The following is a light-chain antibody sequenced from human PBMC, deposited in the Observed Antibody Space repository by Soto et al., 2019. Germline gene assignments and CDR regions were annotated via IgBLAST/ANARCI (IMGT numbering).Light chain of an antibody. Sequence: EIVLTQSPGTLSLSPGERATLSCRASQSVSSNYLAWYQQKPGQAPRLRIFGASSRATDIPDRFSGSGSGTEFNLSISRLEPEDFAVYYCQQYGRSPPYTFGQGTKLEIK. CDR1: QSVSSNY. J-gene: IGKJ2*01. CDR2: GAS. V-gene: IGKV3-20*01. CDR3: QQYGRSPPYT.